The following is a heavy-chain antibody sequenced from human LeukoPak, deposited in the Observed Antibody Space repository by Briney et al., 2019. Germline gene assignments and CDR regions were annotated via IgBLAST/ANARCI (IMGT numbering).Heavy chain of an antibody. Sequence: PSQTLSLTCTVSGGYISIGGYYWSWIRQHPGKGLEWIGYIYYSGSTYYNPSLKSRVTISVDTSKNQFSLKLSSVTAADTAVYYCARVTTVAGNYDFWSGKPDGNWFDPWGQGTLVTVSS. V-gene: IGHV4-31*03. J-gene: IGHJ5*02. CDR3: ARVTTVAGNYDFWSGKPDGNWFDP. CDR1: GGYISIGGYY. D-gene: IGHD3-3*01. CDR2: IYYSGST.